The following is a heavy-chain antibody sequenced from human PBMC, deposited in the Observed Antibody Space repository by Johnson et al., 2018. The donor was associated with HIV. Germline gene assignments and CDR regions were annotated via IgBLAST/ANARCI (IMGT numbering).Heavy chain of an antibody. J-gene: IGHJ3*02. CDR1: GFTFSRYA. V-gene: IGHV3-30*04. D-gene: IGHD2-21*02. CDR3: ARSLCGGDCFSDAFDI. CDR2: ISYDGKNK. Sequence: QVQLVESGGGVVQPGRSLRLSCAASGFTFSRYAMHCVRQAPGKGLEWVTVISYDGKNKYYTDSVKGRFTISRDNSKSTLFLLMNSLRAEDTAVYYCARSLCGGDCFSDAFDIWGQGTMVTVSS.